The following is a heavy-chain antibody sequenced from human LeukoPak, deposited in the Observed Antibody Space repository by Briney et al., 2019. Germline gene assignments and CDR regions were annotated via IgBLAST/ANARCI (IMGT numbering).Heavy chain of an antibody. V-gene: IGHV3-30*04. CDR3: ARAEQLVRGMDV. CDR2: ISYDGSNK. Sequence: GGSLSLSCAASGFTFSSYAMHWVRQAPGKGLEWVAVISYDGSNKYYADSVKGRFTISRDNSKNTLYLQMNSLRAEDTAVYYCARAEQLVRGMDVWGKGTTVTVSS. CDR1: GFTFSSYA. D-gene: IGHD6-6*01. J-gene: IGHJ6*03.